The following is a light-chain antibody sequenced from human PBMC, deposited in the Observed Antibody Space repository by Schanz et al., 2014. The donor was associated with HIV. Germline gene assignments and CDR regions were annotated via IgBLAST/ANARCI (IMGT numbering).Light chain of an antibody. CDR3: SSFAGSNSPWV. V-gene: IGLV2-14*03. J-gene: IGLJ3*02. CDR2: DVT. Sequence: QSALTQPASGSGSPGQSITISCTGTSRDVGGYNFLSWYQQHPGKAPKLIIYDVTNRPSGVSSRFSCSKSGSTASLTVSGLQPEDEADYYCSSFAGSNSPWVFGGGTKVTVL. CDR1: SRDVGGYNF.